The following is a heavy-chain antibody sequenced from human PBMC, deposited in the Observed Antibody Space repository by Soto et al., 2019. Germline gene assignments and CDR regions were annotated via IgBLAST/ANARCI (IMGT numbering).Heavy chain of an antibody. CDR1: GFTFRNAW. Sequence: GGSLRLSCAASGFTFRNAWMSWVRQAPGKGLEWVGRIKSKTDGGTTDYAAPVKGRFTISRDDSKNTLYLQMNSLKTEDTSVYYCTTDLDYYDSSGYPGNAFDIWGPGTMVTVSS. CDR2: IKSKTDGGTT. J-gene: IGHJ3*02. V-gene: IGHV3-15*01. CDR3: TTDLDYYDSSGYPGNAFDI. D-gene: IGHD3-22*01.